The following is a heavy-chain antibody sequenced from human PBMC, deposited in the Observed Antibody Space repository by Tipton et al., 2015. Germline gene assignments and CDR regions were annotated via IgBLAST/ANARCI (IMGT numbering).Heavy chain of an antibody. Sequence: TLSLTCTVSGGSVSSGSYYWSWIRQPPGKALEWIGYISYTDTTHYNPSLKSRVTISLDSSKNQFSPTLNSVTAADTAVYYCARDLEHGMDVWGQGTTVTVSS. D-gene: IGHD5-24*01. CDR2: ISYTDTT. J-gene: IGHJ6*02. CDR3: ARDLEHGMDV. V-gene: IGHV4-61*01. CDR1: GGSVSSGSYY.